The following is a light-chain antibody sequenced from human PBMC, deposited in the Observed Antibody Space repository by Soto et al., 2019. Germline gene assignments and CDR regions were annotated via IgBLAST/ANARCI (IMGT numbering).Light chain of an antibody. J-gene: IGKJ4*01. CDR2: AAS. CDR3: QQSYSTPLT. Sequence: DIQMTQSPSSLPASVGDRVTITCRASQSISSYLNWYQQKPGKAPKLLIYAASSLQSGVPSRFSGSGSGTDFTLTISSLQPEDFATYYCQQSYSTPLTSGGGTKVDI. V-gene: IGKV1-39*01. CDR1: QSISSY.